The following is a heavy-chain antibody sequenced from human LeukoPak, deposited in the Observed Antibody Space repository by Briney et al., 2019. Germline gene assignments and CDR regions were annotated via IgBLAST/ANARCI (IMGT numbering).Heavy chain of an antibody. D-gene: IGHD3-3*01. CDR1: SGSLTGYY. CDR3: ARRILVTFGQSMGRPFDH. J-gene: IGHJ4*02. CDR2: TNRNGNT. V-gene: IGHV4-34*01. Sequence: SETLSLTCAVYSGSLTGYYWSWIRQSPGKGLEWIGETNRNGNTDYNPSLKGRASISVDTSKKQISLSLSSVTAADTAVYYCARRILVTFGQSMGRPFDHWGQGTLVSVSS.